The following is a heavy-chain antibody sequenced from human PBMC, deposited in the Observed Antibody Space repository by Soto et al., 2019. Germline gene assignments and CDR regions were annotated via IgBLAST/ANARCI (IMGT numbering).Heavy chain of an antibody. Sequence: SLTCTVSGYSITSSFWWGWIRQPPGKGLEWIGYIYYTGTTYYNPSLKSRVTMSVDTSNNQFSLRLNSVTAGDTAVYYCARSTGEIVSLEPWGPGTLVPVSS. J-gene: IGHJ5*02. V-gene: IGHV4-28*01. CDR3: ARSTGEIVSLEP. CDR1: GYSITSSFW. CDR2: IYYTGTT. D-gene: IGHD7-27*01.